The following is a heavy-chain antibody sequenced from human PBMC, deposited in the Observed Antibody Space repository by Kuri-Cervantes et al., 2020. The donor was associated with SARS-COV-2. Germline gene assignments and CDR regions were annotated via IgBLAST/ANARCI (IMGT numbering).Heavy chain of an antibody. CDR2: IKSKTDGGTT. CDR1: GFTFSNAW. V-gene: IGHV3-15*07. J-gene: IGHJ4*02. CDR3: TKTGQADF. Sequence: GESLKISCAASGFTFSNAWMNWVRQAPGKGLEWVGRIKSKTDGGTTDYAAPVKGRFTISRDDSRKMLFLHMNTLGAEDTALYYCTKTGQADFWGQGTLVTVSS. D-gene: IGHD3-10*01.